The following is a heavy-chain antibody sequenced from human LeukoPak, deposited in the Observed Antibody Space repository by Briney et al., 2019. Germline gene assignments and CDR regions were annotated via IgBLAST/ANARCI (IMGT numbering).Heavy chain of an antibody. CDR1: GFTFSSYA. Sequence: GGSLRLSCAASGFTFSSYAMHWVRQAPGKGLEWVAVISYDGSNIYYADSVKGRFTISRDNSKNTLYLQMNSLRAEDTAVYYCAKDFFRFQEPPDYWGQGTLVTVSS. V-gene: IGHV3-30*04. J-gene: IGHJ4*02. CDR2: ISYDGSNI. D-gene: IGHD1-14*01. CDR3: AKDFFRFQEPPDY.